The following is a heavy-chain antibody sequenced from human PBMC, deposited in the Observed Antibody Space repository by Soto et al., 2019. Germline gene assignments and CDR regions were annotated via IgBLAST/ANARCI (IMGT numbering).Heavy chain of an antibody. D-gene: IGHD3-10*01. J-gene: IGHJ5*02. CDR2: IIPIFGTA. V-gene: IGHV1-69*13. Sequence: SVKVSCKASGGTFSSYAISWVRQAPGQGLEWMGGIIPIFGTANYAQKFQGRVTITADESTSTAYMELGSLRSEDTAVYYCARARASGSGSYLWFDPWGQGTLVTVSS. CDR3: ARARASGSGSYLWFDP. CDR1: GGTFSSYA.